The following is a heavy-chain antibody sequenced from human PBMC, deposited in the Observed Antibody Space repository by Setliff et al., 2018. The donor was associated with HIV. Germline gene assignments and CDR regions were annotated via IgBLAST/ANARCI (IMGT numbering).Heavy chain of an antibody. CDR3: APRHHKYGFL. J-gene: IGHJ4*02. CDR2: IYYSGGT. D-gene: IGHD3-10*01. CDR1: GASISSNSYY. Sequence: SETLSLTCSVSGASISSNSYYWGWIRQPPGKGLEWIGSIYYSGGTYYNPSLKSRVTISVDTSKNQFSLELRSVTAADTALYYCAPRHHKYGFLWGQGTLVTVSS. V-gene: IGHV4-39*07.